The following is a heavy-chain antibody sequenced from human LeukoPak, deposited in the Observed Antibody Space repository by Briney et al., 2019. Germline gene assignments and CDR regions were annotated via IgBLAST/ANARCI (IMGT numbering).Heavy chain of an antibody. CDR1: GFTFSNNW. D-gene: IGHD1-14*01. CDR2: IKQDGTKT. CDR3: AKDNPLPL. J-gene: IGHJ4*02. Sequence: GGSLRLSCEASGFTFSNNWMTWVRPAPGKGLEWVANIKQDGTKTYYVDSVKGRFTISRDNAKNSVYLQMNSLRAEDTAVYFCAKDNPLPLWGQGTLVSVSS. V-gene: IGHV3-7*04.